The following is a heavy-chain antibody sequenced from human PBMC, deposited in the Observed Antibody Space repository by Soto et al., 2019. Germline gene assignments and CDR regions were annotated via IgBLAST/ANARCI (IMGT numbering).Heavy chain of an antibody. D-gene: IGHD6-6*01. J-gene: IGHJ4*02. V-gene: IGHV1-18*01. CDR3: ARDFEAGGQLVGGFDY. CDR2: ISGYNGNT. Sequence: QVQLVQSGAEVKKPGASVKVSCKASGYTFTRFGINWVRQAPGQGLEWMGWISGYNGNTNTAENFQGRVTMTTDTSATTAYMGRRSLRTDDTTVYDCARDFEAGGQLVGGFDYWGQGTLVTVSS. CDR1: GYTFTRFG.